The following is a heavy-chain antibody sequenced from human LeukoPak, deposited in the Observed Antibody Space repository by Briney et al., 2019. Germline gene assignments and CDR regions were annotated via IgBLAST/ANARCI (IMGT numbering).Heavy chain of an antibody. CDR3: ARDGIAVAGTKDGMDV. Sequence: AGGSLRLSCAASGFTVSSNYMSWVRQAPGKGLEWVSVIYSGGSTYYADSVKGRFTISRHNSKNTLYLQMNSLRAEDTAVYYCARDGIAVAGTKDGMDVWGQGTTVTVSS. J-gene: IGHJ6*02. V-gene: IGHV3-53*04. CDR2: IYSGGST. CDR1: GFTVSSNY. D-gene: IGHD6-19*01.